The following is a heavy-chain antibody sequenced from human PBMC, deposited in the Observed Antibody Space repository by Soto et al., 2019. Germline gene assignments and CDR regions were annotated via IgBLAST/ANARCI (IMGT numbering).Heavy chain of an antibody. CDR3: AREGGPGFGELLV. CDR1: GFTFSSYS. J-gene: IGHJ4*02. CDR2: ISDSGGYI. V-gene: IGHV3-21*02. Sequence: EVQLVESGGGLVKPGGSLRLSCAASGFTFSSYSMDWVRQAPGKGLEWVSSISDSGGYIYYADSVKGRFTISRANAKNSLSLQMDSLRVEDTAVYYCAREGGPGFGELLVWGQGALVTVSS. D-gene: IGHD3-10*01.